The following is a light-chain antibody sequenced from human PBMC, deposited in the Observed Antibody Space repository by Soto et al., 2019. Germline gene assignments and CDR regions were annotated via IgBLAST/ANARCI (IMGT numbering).Light chain of an antibody. CDR1: QSVSSY. Sequence: LTQYPVTLSLYRGQRAPLSCRASQSVSSYVGWYQQKPGQAPRLLIYDASNRATGIPARFSGSGSGTDFTLTISSLEPEDFAVYYCQQLSNRTPWTFCQGTKVDIK. V-gene: IGKV3-11*01. CDR3: QQLSNRTPWT. CDR2: DAS. J-gene: IGKJ1*01.